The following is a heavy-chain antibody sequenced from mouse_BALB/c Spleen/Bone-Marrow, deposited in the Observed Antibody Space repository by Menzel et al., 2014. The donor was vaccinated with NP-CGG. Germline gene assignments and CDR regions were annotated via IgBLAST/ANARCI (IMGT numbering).Heavy chain of an antibody. Sequence: EVQLVESGGGLVQPGGSRKLSCAASGFTFSSFGMHWVRQTPEKGLEWVAYISSGSSTICYADTVMGRFTISRDNPKNTLFLQMTSLRSEDTAMYYCARSGSSSGYFDYWGQGTTLTVSS. V-gene: IGHV5-17*02. CDR1: GFTFSSFG. CDR2: ISSGSSTI. D-gene: IGHD1-1*01. CDR3: ARSGSSSGYFDY. J-gene: IGHJ2*01.